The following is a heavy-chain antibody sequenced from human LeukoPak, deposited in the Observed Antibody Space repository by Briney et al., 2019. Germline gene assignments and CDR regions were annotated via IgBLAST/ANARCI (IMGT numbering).Heavy chain of an antibody. CDR2: IWYDGSNK. J-gene: IGHJ5*02. CDR3: ARSALWPQYNWFDP. CDR1: GFTFSSYG. D-gene: IGHD5-18*01. V-gene: IGHV3-33*01. Sequence: GGSLRLSCAASGFTFSSYGMHWVRQAPGKGLEWVAVIWYDGSNKCYADSVKGRFTISRDNSKNTLYLQMNSLRAEDTAVYYCARSALWPQYNWFDPWGQGTLVTVSS.